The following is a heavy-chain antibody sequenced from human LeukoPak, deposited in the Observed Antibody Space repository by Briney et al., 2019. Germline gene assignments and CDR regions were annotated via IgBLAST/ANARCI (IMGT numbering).Heavy chain of an antibody. D-gene: IGHD3-22*01. V-gene: IGHV3-30*04. Sequence: GRSLRLSCAASGCTFSSYAMHWVRQAPGKGLEWVAVISYDGSNKYYADSVKGRFTISRDNSKNTLYLQMNSLRAEDTAVYYCARELGDSSGSYPFGYWGQGTLVTVSS. CDR3: ARELGDSSGSYPFGY. CDR2: ISYDGSNK. J-gene: IGHJ4*02. CDR1: GCTFSSYA.